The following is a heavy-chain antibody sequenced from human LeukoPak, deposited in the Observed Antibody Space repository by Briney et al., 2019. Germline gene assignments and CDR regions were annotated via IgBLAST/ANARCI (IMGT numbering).Heavy chain of an antibody. V-gene: IGHV3-48*01. J-gene: IGHJ4*02. CDR1: GFMFSSNW. CDR2: ITSGSSTI. CDR3: ARDGLYFDY. Sequence: GGSLRLSCAASGFMFSSNWMSWVRLAPGKGLEWVSYITSGSSTIYYADSVKGRFTISRDNAKNSLYLQMNSLRADDTAVYYCARDGLYFDYWGQGTLVTVSS.